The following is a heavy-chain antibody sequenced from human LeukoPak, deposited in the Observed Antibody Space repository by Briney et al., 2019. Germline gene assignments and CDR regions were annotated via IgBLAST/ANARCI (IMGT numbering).Heavy chain of an antibody. CDR3: AKDASGYSSSWYFGWFDP. D-gene: IGHD6-13*01. CDR1: GFTFDDYA. V-gene: IGHV3-9*01. Sequence: GGSLRLSCAASGFTFDDYAMHWVRQAPGKGLEWVSGISWNSGSIVYADSVKGRFTISRDNAKNSLYLQMNSLRAEDTALYYCAKDASGYSSSWYFGWFDPWGQGTLVTVSS. J-gene: IGHJ5*02. CDR2: ISWNSGSI.